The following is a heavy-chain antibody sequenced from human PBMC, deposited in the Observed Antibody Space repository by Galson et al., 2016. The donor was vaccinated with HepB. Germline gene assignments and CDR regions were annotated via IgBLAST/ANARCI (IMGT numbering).Heavy chain of an antibody. J-gene: IGHJ4*02. D-gene: IGHD6-19*01. Sequence: SLRLSCAASGFTFSNYAMHWVRQAPGKGLEWVAVISYDGSTTYYADSVKGRFTISRDNSKNTLYPQMNSLRAEDTAVYYCARAIAVADPFDYWGQGTLVTVSS. CDR2: ISYDGSTT. CDR1: GFTFSNYA. CDR3: ARAIAVADPFDY. V-gene: IGHV3-30-3*01.